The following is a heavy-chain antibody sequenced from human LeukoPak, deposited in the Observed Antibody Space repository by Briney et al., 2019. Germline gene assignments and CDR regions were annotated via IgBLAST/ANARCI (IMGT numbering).Heavy chain of an antibody. CDR3: ARGYSSGWYYFDY. Sequence: GRSLRLSCAASGFTFSSSAMHWVRQAPGKGLDWMAVISYDGSNKYYADSVKGRFTISRDNSKNTLYLQMNSLRAEDTAVYYCARGYSSGWYYFDYWGQGTLVTASS. V-gene: IGHV3-30-3*01. J-gene: IGHJ4*02. CDR1: GFTFSSSA. D-gene: IGHD6-19*01. CDR2: ISYDGSNK.